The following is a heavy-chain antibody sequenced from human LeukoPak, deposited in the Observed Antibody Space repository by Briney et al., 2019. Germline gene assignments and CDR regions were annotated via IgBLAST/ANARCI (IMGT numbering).Heavy chain of an antibody. D-gene: IGHD3-16*02. Sequence: GGSLRLSCAASGFTFSSYSMNWVRQAPGKGLEWVSSISSSSSYIYYADSVKGRFTISRDNAKNSLYLQVNSLRAEDTAVYCCARDITFGGVIAPTSGAFDIWGQGTMVTVSS. CDR3: ARDITFGGVIAPTSGAFDI. J-gene: IGHJ3*02. CDR2: ISSSSSYI. CDR1: GFTFSSYS. V-gene: IGHV3-21*01.